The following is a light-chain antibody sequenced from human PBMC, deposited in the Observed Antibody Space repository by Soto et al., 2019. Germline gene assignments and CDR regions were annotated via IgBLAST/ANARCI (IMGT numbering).Light chain of an antibody. J-gene: IGLJ1*01. CDR3: QSADSSGTPSYV. CDR2: KDS. V-gene: IGLV3-25*03. Sequence: SYELTQPPSVSVSPGQTARITCSGDALPKQYAYWYQQKPGQAPVLVIYKDSERPSGIPERFSGSSSGTTVTLTISGVQAEYESDYYYQSADSSGTPSYVFGTGTKLTVL. CDR1: ALPKQY.